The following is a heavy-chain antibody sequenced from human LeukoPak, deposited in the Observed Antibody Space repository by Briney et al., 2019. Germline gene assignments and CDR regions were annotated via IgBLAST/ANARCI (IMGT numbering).Heavy chain of an antibody. Sequence: GGSLRLSCAASGFTFSSYWMSWVRQAPGKGLEWVANIKQDGSEKYYVDSVKGRFTISRDNAKNSLYLQMNSLRAEDTAVYYCARAPVRGVIAPYYYYYGMDVWGKGTTVTVSS. V-gene: IGHV3-7*03. D-gene: IGHD3-10*01. J-gene: IGHJ6*04. CDR2: IKQDGSEK. CDR1: GFTFSSYW. CDR3: ARAPVRGVIAPYYYYYGMDV.